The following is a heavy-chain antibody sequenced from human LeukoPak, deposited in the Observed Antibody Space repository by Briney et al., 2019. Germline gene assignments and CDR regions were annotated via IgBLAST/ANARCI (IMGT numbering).Heavy chain of an antibody. CDR3: AKGGSSGWFDYFDY. J-gene: IGHJ4*02. CDR1: GFTFSSYG. CDR2: ISNDGSNK. D-gene: IGHD6-19*01. V-gene: IGHV3-30*18. Sequence: GGSLRLSCAASGFTFSSYGINWVRQAPGKGLEWVAVISNDGSNKYYGDSVKGRFTISRDNSKNTLYLQMNSLRVEDTAVYYCAKGGSSGWFDYFDYWGQGTLVTVSS.